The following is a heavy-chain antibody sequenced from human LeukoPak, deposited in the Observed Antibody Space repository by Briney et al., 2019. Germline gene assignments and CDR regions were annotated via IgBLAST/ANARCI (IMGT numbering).Heavy chain of an antibody. J-gene: IGHJ4*02. D-gene: IGHD5-18*01. Sequence: SETLSLTCTVPGVSISSYYWSWIRQPPGKGLEWIGYIYYSGSTNYNPSLKSRVTISVDTSKNQFSLKQSSVAAADTAVYYCATGRYSYGGAVGDYFDYWGQGTLVTVSS. CDR1: GVSISSYY. CDR2: IYYSGST. CDR3: ATGRYSYGGAVGDYFDY. V-gene: IGHV4-59*01.